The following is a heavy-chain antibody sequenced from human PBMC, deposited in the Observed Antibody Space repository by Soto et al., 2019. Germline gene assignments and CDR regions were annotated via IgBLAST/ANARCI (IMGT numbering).Heavy chain of an antibody. V-gene: IGHV4-30-2*01. CDR3: ARDSYDLRFDY. CDR1: RDSISRGGYS. J-gene: IGHJ4*02. Sequence: SGTLSLTCAVSRDSISRGGYSWSWIRQPPGKGLEWIGYIYHSGSTYYNPSLKSRVTISVDRSKNQFSLKLSSVTAADTAVYYCARDSYDLRFDYWGQGTLVTVSS. CDR2: IYHSGST. D-gene: IGHD5-12*01.